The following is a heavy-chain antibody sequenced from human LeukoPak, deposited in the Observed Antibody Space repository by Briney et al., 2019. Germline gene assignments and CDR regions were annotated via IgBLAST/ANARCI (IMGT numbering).Heavy chain of an antibody. V-gene: IGHV3-11*01. D-gene: IGHD3-22*01. J-gene: IGHJ4*02. Sequence: GGSLRLSCAASGFTFSDYYMSWIRQAPGKGLEGVSYISSSGSTIYYADSVKGRFTISRDNAKNSLYLQMNSLRAEDTAVYYCARVEYDSSGYLDYWGQGTLVTVSS. CDR3: ARVEYDSSGYLDY. CDR1: GFTFSDYY. CDR2: ISSSGSTI.